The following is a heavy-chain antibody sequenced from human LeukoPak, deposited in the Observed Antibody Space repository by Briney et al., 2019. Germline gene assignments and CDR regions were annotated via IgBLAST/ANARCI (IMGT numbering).Heavy chain of an antibody. Sequence: GGSLRLSCVLSGFTAGGNYMSWVRQAPGRGLEWVSTIYSGGTTYYADAVKGRFIISRDNAKNSLFLQMNSLRAEDTAVYYCAREVPGAMNAFDIWGQGTMVTVSS. V-gene: IGHV3-66*01. CDR2: IYSGGTT. D-gene: IGHD2-2*01. CDR1: GFTAGGNY. J-gene: IGHJ3*02. CDR3: AREVPGAMNAFDI.